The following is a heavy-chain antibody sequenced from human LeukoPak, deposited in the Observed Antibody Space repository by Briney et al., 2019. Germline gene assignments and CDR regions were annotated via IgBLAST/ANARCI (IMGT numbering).Heavy chain of an antibody. CDR1: GFTISSYW. Sequence: GGSLRLSCAGSGFTISSYWMHWVRQAPGKGLVWVSRISTDASSTTYADSVKGRFTISKDNAKGTLYLQMSSLRAEDTAVYYCTGHHQAYSRTYWGQGTLVTVSS. D-gene: IGHD4-11*01. J-gene: IGHJ4*02. CDR2: ISTDASST. V-gene: IGHV3-74*01. CDR3: TGHHQAYSRTY.